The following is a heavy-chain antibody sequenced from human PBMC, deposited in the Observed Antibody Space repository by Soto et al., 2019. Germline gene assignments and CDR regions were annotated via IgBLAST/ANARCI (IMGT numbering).Heavy chain of an antibody. CDR2: INHSGST. J-gene: IGHJ4*02. V-gene: IGHV4-34*01. Sequence: PSETLSLTCAVYGGSFSGYYWSWIRQPPGKGLEWIGEINHSGSTNYSPSLKSRVTISVDTSKNQFSLKLSSVTAADTAVYYCARKANSLFDYWGQGTLVTVSS. CDR1: GGSFSGYY. CDR3: ARKANSLFDY.